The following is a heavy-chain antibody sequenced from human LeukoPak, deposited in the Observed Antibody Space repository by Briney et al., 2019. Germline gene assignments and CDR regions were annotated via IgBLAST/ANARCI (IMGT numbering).Heavy chain of an antibody. CDR3: AKDRDIVVVPAAIRQGLDY. CDR1: GFTFSSYG. J-gene: IGHJ4*02. CDR2: ISYDGSNK. Sequence: GGSLRLSCAAPGFTFSSYGMHWVRQAPGKGLEWVGVISYDGSNKYYADYVKGRFTISRDNSKNTLYLQMNSLRAEDTAVYYCAKDRDIVVVPAAIRQGLDYWGQGTLVTVSS. D-gene: IGHD2-2*01. V-gene: IGHV3-30*18.